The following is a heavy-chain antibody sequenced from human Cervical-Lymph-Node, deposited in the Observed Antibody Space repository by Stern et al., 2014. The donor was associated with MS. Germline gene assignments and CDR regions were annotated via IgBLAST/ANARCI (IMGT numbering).Heavy chain of an antibody. CDR2: IDWDDGK. CDR1: GFSLITSGMS. Sequence: SGPALVKPTQTLTLTCTFSGFSLITSGMSVSWIRQPPGKALEWLARIDWDDGKYYSTSLKTRLTISKDTSKHQVVLRMTNMDPVDTATYYCARAPLSGWYAGPTSHYYYGMDVWGQGTTVTVSS. J-gene: IGHJ6*02. CDR3: ARAPLSGWYAGPTSHYYYGMDV. D-gene: IGHD6-19*01. V-gene: IGHV2-70*11.